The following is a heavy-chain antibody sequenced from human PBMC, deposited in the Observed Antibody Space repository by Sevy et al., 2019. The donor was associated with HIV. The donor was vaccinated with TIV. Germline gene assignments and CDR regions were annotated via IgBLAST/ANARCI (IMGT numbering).Heavy chain of an antibody. Sequence: GGSLRLSCAASGFTFSSFAMGWVRQAPGKGLDWISVISGTGDYTYYADSVKGRFTISRDNPKNTLFLQMNSLGAEDTAIFYCAKKMGGGSGMAFLVDYWGQGTLVTVSS. V-gene: IGHV3-23*01. CDR1: GFTFSSFA. D-gene: IGHD5-18*01. J-gene: IGHJ4*02. CDR3: AKKMGGGSGMAFLVDY. CDR2: ISGTGDYT.